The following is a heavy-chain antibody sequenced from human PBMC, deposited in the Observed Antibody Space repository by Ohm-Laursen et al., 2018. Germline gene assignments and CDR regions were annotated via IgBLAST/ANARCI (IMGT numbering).Heavy chain of an antibody. CDR3: ARGLFVSTGVGDY. D-gene: IGHD5/OR15-5a*01. V-gene: IGHV3-21*01. Sequence: GSLRLSCTASGFTFSSYSMNWVRQAPGTGLEWVSSISSSSSYIYYADSVKGRFTISRDNAKNSLYLQMNSLRAEDTAVYYCARGLFVSTGVGDYWGQGTLVTVSS. CDR1: GFTFSSYS. CDR2: ISSSSSYI. J-gene: IGHJ4*02.